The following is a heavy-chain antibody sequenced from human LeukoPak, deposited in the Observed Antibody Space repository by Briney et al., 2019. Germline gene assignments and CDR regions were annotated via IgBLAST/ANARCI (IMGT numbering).Heavy chain of an antibody. V-gene: IGHV1-24*01. J-gene: IGHJ5*02. Sequence: ASVKVSCKVSGYTLTELSMHWVRQAPGKGLEWMGGFDPEDGETTYAQKFQGRVTMTEDTSTDTAYMELSSLRSEDTAVYYCATASYCSSTSCSTGEWFDPWGQGTLVTVSS. CDR3: ATASYCSSTSCSTGEWFDP. D-gene: IGHD2-2*01. CDR2: FDPEDGET. CDR1: GYTLTELS.